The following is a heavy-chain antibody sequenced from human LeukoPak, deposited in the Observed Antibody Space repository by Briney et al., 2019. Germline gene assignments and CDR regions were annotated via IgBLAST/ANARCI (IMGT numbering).Heavy chain of an antibody. V-gene: IGHV4-34*01. Sequence: SETLSLTFAVYGGSFSGYYWSWIRQPPGKGLEWIGEINHSGSTNYNPSLKSRVTISVDTSKNQFSLKLSSVTAADTAVYYCAREGGLRYFDWLFDYFDYWGQGTLVTVSS. D-gene: IGHD3-9*01. CDR2: INHSGST. CDR3: AREGGLRYFDWLFDYFDY. J-gene: IGHJ4*02. CDR1: GGSFSGYY.